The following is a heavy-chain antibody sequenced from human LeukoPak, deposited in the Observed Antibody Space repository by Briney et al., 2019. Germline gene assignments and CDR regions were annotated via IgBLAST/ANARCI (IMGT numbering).Heavy chain of an antibody. D-gene: IGHD6-13*01. CDR3: ASSSGSSPDY. V-gene: IGHV3-30-3*01. J-gene: IGHJ4*02. CDR1: GFTFSSYA. CDR2: ISYDGSNK. Sequence: GSLRLSCAASGFTFSSYAMHWVRQAPGKGLEWVAVISYDGSNKYYADSVKGRFTISRDNSKNTLYLQMNSLRAEDTAVYYCASSSGSSPDYWGQGTLVTVSS.